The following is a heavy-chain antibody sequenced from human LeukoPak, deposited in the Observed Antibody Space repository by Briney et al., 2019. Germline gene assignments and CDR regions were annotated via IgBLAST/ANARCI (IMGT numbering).Heavy chain of an antibody. V-gene: IGHV3-53*05. CDR3: AKDKPDYYGMDV. Sequence: GGSLRLSCAASGFTVSSNYMNWVRQAPGKGLEWVSVLYTSGNTFYADSVKGRFTISRDNSKNSLYLQMNSLRAEDTALYYCAKDKPDYYGMDVWGQGTTVTVSS. J-gene: IGHJ6*02. CDR1: GFTVSSNY. CDR2: LYTSGNT.